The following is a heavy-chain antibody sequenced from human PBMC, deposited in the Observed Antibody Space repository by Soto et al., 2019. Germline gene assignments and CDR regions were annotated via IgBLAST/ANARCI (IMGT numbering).Heavy chain of an antibody. Sequence: QLQLQESGPGLVKPSETLSLTCTVSGGSISSSSYYWGWIRQPPGKGLEWIGSIYYSGSTYYNPSLKSRVTISVETSKNQFSLKLSSVTAADTAVYYCARRAPIAAAGDYYYGMDVWGQGTTVTVSS. V-gene: IGHV4-39*01. CDR2: IYYSGST. CDR1: GGSISSSSYY. J-gene: IGHJ6*02. CDR3: ARRAPIAAAGDYYYGMDV. D-gene: IGHD6-13*01.